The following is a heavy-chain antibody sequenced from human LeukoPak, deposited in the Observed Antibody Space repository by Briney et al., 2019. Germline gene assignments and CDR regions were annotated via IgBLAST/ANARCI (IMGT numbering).Heavy chain of an antibody. V-gene: IGHV3-23*01. CDR1: GFTFSSYA. J-gene: IGHJ4*02. Sequence: GGSLRLSCAAPGFTFSSYAMSWVRQAPGKGLEWVSAISGSGGSTYYADSVKGRFTISRDNSKNTLYLQMNSLRAEDTAVYYCAKVAGYDYVWGGGYFDYWGQGTLVTVSS. CDR2: ISGSGGST. CDR3: AKVAGYDYVWGGGYFDY. D-gene: IGHD3-16*01.